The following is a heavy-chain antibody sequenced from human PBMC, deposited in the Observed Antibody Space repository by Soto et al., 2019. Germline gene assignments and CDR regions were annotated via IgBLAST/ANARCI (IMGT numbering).Heavy chain of an antibody. J-gene: IGHJ3*02. CDR2: IIPIFGTA. CDR3: ARGTYYYDSSGYSGASYDAFDI. D-gene: IGHD3-22*01. Sequence: ASVKVSCKASGYTFTGYYMHWVRQAPGQGLEWMGGIIPIFGTANYAQKFQGRVTITADESTSTAYMELSSLRSEDTAVYYCARGTYYYDSSGYSGASYDAFDIWGQGTMVTVSS. CDR1: GYTFTGYY. V-gene: IGHV1-69*13.